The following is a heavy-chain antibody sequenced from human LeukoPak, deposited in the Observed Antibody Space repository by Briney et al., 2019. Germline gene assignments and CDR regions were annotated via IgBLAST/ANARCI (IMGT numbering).Heavy chain of an antibody. J-gene: IGHJ3*02. CDR1: GDSISSGDYY. CDR2: ISSSGST. Sequence: SETLSLTCTVSGDSISSGDYYWSWIRQPAGKGLEWIGRISSSGSTNYNPSLKSRVTISVDTSKNQFSLKLSSVTAADTAVYFCARGPYSYDSSGAFDIWGQGTVVTVSS. V-gene: IGHV4-61*02. D-gene: IGHD3-22*01. CDR3: ARGPYSYDSSGAFDI.